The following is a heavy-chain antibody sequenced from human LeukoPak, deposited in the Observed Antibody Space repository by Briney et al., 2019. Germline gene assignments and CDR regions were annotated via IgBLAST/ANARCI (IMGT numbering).Heavy chain of an antibody. CDR2: IYTSGST. CDR1: GGSISSGSYY. Sequence: SQTLSLTCTVSGGSISSGSYYWSWIRQPAGKGLEWIGRIYTSGSTNYNPSLKSRVTISVDTSKNQFSLKLSSVTAADTAVYYCARPVGYCTNGVCFKTNWFDPWGQGTLVTVSS. J-gene: IGHJ5*02. D-gene: IGHD2-8*01. CDR3: ARPVGYCTNGVCFKTNWFDP. V-gene: IGHV4-61*02.